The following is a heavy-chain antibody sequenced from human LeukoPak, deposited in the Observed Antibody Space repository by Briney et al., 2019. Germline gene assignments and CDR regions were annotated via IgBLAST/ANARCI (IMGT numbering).Heavy chain of an antibody. J-gene: IGHJ4*02. Sequence: GGSLRLSCAASGFTFSSYGMHWVRQAPGKGLEWVAVISYDGSNKYYADSVKGRFTISRDNAKNSLYLQMNSLRAEDTALYYCAKDSSYSNNGAFDYWGQGTLVTVSS. D-gene: IGHD4-11*01. V-gene: IGHV3-30*18. CDR1: GFTFSSYG. CDR2: ISYDGSNK. CDR3: AKDSSYSNNGAFDY.